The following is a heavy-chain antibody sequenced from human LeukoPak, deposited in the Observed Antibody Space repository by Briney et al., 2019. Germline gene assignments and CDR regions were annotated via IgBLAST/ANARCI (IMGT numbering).Heavy chain of an antibody. V-gene: IGHV4-59*01. CDR2: IYYSGST. D-gene: IGHD2-15*01. J-gene: IGHJ4*02. CDR3: ARDLVD. CDR1: GCSISSYY. Sequence: TSETLSLTCTVSGCSISSYYWSWIRQPPGKGLEWIGYIYYSGSTNYNPSLKSRVTISVDTSKNQFSLKLSSVTAADTAVYYCARDLVDWGQGTLVTVSS.